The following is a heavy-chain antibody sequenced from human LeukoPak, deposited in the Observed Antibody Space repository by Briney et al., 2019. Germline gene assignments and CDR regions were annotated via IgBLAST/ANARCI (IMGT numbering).Heavy chain of an antibody. CDR3: ARYYDSSGYTQGAFDI. CDR1: GCSVSTNF. Sequence: GGYLRLSCVVSGCSVSTNFMSWVRQAPGKGLEWVSSFYRGGSTYYGDSVKGRFTTSRDHSMNTVYLQMNSLRAEDTAVYYCARYYDSSGYTQGAFDIWGQGTMVTVS. CDR2: FYRGGST. D-gene: IGHD3-22*01. V-gene: IGHV3-66*02. J-gene: IGHJ3*02.